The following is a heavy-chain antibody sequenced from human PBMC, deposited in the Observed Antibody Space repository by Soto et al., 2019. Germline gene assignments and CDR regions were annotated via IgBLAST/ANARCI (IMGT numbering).Heavy chain of an antibody. D-gene: IGHD1-26*01. CDR1: GFTFSSYG. J-gene: IGHJ4*02. V-gene: IGHV3-30*18. CDR2: ISYDGSNK. CDR3: AKDLVGATGFDY. Sequence: GGSLRLSCAASGFTFSSYGMHWVRQAPGKGLEWVAVISYDGSNKYYADSVKGRFTISRDNSKNTLYLQMNSLRAEDTAVYYCAKDLVGATGFDYWGQGTLVTVS.